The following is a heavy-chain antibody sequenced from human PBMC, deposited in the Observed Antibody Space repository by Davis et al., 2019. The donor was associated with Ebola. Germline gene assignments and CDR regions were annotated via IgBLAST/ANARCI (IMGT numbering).Heavy chain of an antibody. Sequence: GESLKISCTASGFSFSALDMHWVRQAPGKGLEWVAHIWYDGSLQFYAGSVKGRFTISRDNSKNTLYLEMNSLSVADTAVYYCAKASGTGYSICDHWGQGTLVTVSS. CDR2: IWYDGSLQ. CDR1: GFSFSALD. D-gene: IGHD2-15*01. J-gene: IGHJ4*02. V-gene: IGHV3-33*03. CDR3: AKASGTGYSICDH.